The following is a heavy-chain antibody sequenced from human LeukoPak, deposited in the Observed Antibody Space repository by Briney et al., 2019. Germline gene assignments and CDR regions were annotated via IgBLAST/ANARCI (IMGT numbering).Heavy chain of an antibody. V-gene: IGHV1-2*04. Sequence: GESLKISCKGSGYTFTGYYMHWVRQAPGQGLEWMGWINPNSGGANYAQKFQGWVTMTRDTSISTAYMELSRLRSDDTAVYYCARGDDIWFGELEEVRFDPWGQGTLVTVSS. D-gene: IGHD3-10*01. CDR3: ARGDDIWFGELEEVRFDP. CDR2: INPNSGGA. CDR1: GYTFTGYY. J-gene: IGHJ5*02.